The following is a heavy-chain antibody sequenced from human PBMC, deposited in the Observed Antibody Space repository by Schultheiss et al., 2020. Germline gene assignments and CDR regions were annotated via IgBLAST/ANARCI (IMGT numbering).Heavy chain of an antibody. Sequence: GESLKISCAASGFTFSTYAMSWVRQATGKGLEWVSAIGTAGDPYYPGSVKGRFTISRDNSKNTLYLQMNSLRAEDTAVYYCARDALDHGDPYYFDYWGQGTLVTVSS. J-gene: IGHJ4*02. V-gene: IGHV3-13*05. CDR1: GFTFSTYA. D-gene: IGHD4-17*01. CDR2: IGTAGDP. CDR3: ARDALDHGDPYYFDY.